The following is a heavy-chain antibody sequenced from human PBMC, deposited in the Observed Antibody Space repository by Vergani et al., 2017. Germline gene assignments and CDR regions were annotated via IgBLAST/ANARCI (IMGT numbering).Heavy chain of an antibody. Sequence: QVQLVQSGAEVKKPGSWVKVSCKASGGSFSSYTVSWVRQAPGQRPEWMGMIFPIIETTNYAQRFQGRLTITADTSTNTAYMELSSLTSDDTAVYSCARALGSSWQFDYWGQGTLVTVSS. J-gene: IGHJ4*02. CDR3: ARALGSSWQFDY. V-gene: IGHV1-69*08. CDR2: IFPIIETT. D-gene: IGHD6-13*01. CDR1: GGSFSSYT.